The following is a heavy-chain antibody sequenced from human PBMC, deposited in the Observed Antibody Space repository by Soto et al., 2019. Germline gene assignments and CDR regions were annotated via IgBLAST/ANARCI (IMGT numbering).Heavy chain of an antibody. V-gene: IGHV3-30*18. Sequence: GGSLRLSCAASGFTFSSYGMHWVRQAPGKGLEWVAVISYDGSNKYYADSVKGRFTISRDNSKNTLYLQMNSLRAEDTAVYYCAKEGHCSSTSCYVQGSYYYYGMDVWGQGTTVTVSS. J-gene: IGHJ6*02. CDR3: AKEGHCSSTSCYVQGSYYYYGMDV. CDR1: GFTFSSYG. CDR2: ISYDGSNK. D-gene: IGHD2-2*01.